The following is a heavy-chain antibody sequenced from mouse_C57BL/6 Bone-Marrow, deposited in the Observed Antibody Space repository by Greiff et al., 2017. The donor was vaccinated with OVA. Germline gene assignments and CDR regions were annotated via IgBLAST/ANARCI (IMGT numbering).Heavy chain of an antibody. D-gene: IGHD1-1*01. CDR2: INPSSGYT. J-gene: IGHJ2*01. CDR3: ARSRYGSSSDY. Sequence: QVQLQQSGAELVKPGASVKLSCKASGYTFTSYWMHWVNQRPGQGLEWIGYINPSSGYTNYNQKFKGKATLTADKSSSTAYMQLHSLTYGDTAVDYCARSRYGSSSDYWGQGTTLTVSS. CDR1: GYTFTSYW. V-gene: IGHV1-7*01.